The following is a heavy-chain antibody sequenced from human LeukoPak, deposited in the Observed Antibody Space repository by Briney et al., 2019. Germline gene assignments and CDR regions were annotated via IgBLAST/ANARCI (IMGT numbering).Heavy chain of an antibody. J-gene: IGHJ4*02. CDR1: GYTFTSYA. V-gene: IGHV7-4-1*02. Sequence: ASVKVSCKASGYTFTSYAMNWVRQAPGQGLEWMGWINTNTGNPTYAQGFTGRFVFSLDTSVSTAYLQISSLKAEDTAVYYCARDVLTVMLRAPFDYGGKEPRVTVPS. CDR2: INTNTGNP. D-gene: IGHD5-18*01. CDR3: ARDVLTVMLRAPFDY.